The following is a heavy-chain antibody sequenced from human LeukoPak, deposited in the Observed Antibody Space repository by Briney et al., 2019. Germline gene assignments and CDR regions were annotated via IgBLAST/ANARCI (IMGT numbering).Heavy chain of an antibody. CDR3: ARVSSAMVTYFDC. Sequence: GASVKVSCKASGGTFSSYAISWVRQAPGQGLEWMGRIIPILGIANYAQKFQGRVTITADKSTSTAYMELSSLRSEDTAVYYCARVSSAMVTYFDCWGQGTLVTVSS. CDR2: IIPILGIA. D-gene: IGHD5-18*01. CDR1: GGTFSSYA. J-gene: IGHJ4*02. V-gene: IGHV1-69*04.